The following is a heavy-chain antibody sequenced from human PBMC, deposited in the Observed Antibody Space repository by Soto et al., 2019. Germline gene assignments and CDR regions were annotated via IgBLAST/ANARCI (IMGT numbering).Heavy chain of an antibody. V-gene: IGHV3-30-3*01. CDR3: ARNRGFWSTYYYYYGMDV. CDR2: ISYDGSNK. J-gene: IGHJ6*02. Sequence: QVQLVESGGGVVQPGRSLRLSCAASGFTFSSYAMHWVRQAPGKGLEWVAVISYDGSNKYYADSVKGRFTISRDNSKNTLYLQMKSLRAEDTAVYYCARNRGFWSTYYYYYGMDVWGQGTTVTVSS. CDR1: GFTFSSYA. D-gene: IGHD3-3*01.